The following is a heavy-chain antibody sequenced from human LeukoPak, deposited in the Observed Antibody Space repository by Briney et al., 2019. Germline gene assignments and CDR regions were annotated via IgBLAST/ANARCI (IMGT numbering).Heavy chain of an antibody. CDR2: ISSSSSYI. V-gene: IGHV3-21*01. D-gene: IGHD2-15*01. CDR3: ARAPAKSVGDIVVVVAATLVNYFQH. Sequence: GGSLRLSCAASGFTFSSYSMNWVRQAPGKGLEWVSPISSSSSYIYYADSVKGRFTISRDNAKNSLYLQMNSLRAEDTAVYYCARAPAKSVGDIVVVVAATLVNYFQHWGQGTLVTVSS. J-gene: IGHJ1*01. CDR1: GFTFSSYS.